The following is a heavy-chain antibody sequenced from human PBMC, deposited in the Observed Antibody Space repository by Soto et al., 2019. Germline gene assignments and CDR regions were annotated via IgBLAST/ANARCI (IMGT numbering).Heavy chain of an antibody. CDR1: GGTFSSYA. Sequence: QVQLVQSGAEVKKPGSSVKVSCKASGGTFSSYAISWVRQAPGQGLEWMGGIIPIFGTANYAQKFQDRVTITADESTSTAYMELSSLRSEDTAVYYCARTSYYYSGSHDYYYGMDVWGQGTTVTVSS. CDR2: IIPIFGTA. V-gene: IGHV1-69*01. D-gene: IGHD5-12*01. J-gene: IGHJ6*02. CDR3: ARTSYYYSGSHDYYYGMDV.